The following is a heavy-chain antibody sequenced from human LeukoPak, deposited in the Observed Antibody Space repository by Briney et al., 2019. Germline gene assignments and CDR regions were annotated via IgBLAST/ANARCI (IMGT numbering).Heavy chain of an antibody. V-gene: IGHV3-23*01. CDR2: ISGSGTDT. Sequence: GGSLRLSCGGSGFTFSSYAMSWVRQAPGKGLEWVSAISGSGTDTFYANSVKGRFTISRDNPKNTLYLQMNSLRAEDTAVYYCAKGGGSSCYSPSDYWGQGTLVTISS. J-gene: IGHJ4*02. CDR1: GFTFSSYA. D-gene: IGHD2-15*01. CDR3: AKGGGSSCYSPSDY.